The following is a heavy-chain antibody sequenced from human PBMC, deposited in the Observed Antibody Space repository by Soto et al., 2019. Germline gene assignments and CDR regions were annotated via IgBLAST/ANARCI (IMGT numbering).Heavy chain of an antibody. CDR2: IYYSGTT. D-gene: IGHD5-18*01. J-gene: IGHJ5*02. CDR1: GGSITNTTYF. Sequence: XTLYLTCVVSGGSITNTTYFWGWIRQPPRKGPEWIGSIYYSGTTYSNPSLKRRLTMSIDTSKNQFSLKLSSVTDADKAVYYCARNRYAGYSYGLYWFDPWGQGALVTVSS. CDR3: ARNRYAGYSYGLYWFDP. V-gene: IGHV4-39*01.